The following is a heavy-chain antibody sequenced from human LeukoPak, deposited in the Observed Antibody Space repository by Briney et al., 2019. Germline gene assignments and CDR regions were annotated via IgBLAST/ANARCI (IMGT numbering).Heavy chain of an antibody. V-gene: IGHV3-7*04. J-gene: IGHJ4*02. D-gene: IGHD3-10*01. CDR3: ARDSSRASGGLNDY. Sequence: PGGSLTLSCAASGFTFSNYWMTWFRQAPGKGLEWVANINEDGSGIYYVDSVRGPFSISRDNAKNLLNLQMNTMRDEDTAVYFCARDSSRASGGLNDYWGEGGLVTVSS. CDR1: GFTFSNYW. CDR2: INEDGSGI.